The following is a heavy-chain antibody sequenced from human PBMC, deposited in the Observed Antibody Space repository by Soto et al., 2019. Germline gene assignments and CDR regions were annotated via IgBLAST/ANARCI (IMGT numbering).Heavy chain of an antibody. J-gene: IGHJ4*02. CDR1: GFTFSSYA. Sequence: GGSLRLSCAASGFTFSSYAMHWVRQAPGKGLEWVAVISYDGSNKYYADSVKGRFTISRDNSKNTLYLQMNSLRAEDTAVYYCARESQLWFGDLHWGQGTLVTVSS. D-gene: IGHD3-10*01. V-gene: IGHV3-30-3*01. CDR3: ARESQLWFGDLH. CDR2: ISYDGSNK.